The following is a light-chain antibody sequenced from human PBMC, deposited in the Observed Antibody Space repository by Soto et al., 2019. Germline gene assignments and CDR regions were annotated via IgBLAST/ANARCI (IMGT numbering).Light chain of an antibody. CDR2: DAS. V-gene: IGKV3-11*01. Sequence: EIVLTQSPATLSLSPGERATLSCRASQSVNSYLAWYQQKPGQAPRLIIYDASNRATGIPARFSGSGSGTDFTLTISRLEPKDFAVYYCQQGGTFGQGTRLEIK. J-gene: IGKJ5*01. CDR3: QQGGT. CDR1: QSVNSY.